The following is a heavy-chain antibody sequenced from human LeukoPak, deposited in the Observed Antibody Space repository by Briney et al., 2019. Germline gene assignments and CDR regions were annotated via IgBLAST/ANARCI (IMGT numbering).Heavy chain of an antibody. D-gene: IGHD3-22*01. CDR3: ARHPLYYYDSSGSLDY. CDR2: ISASGGST. J-gene: IGHJ4*02. Sequence: GGSLRLSCAASGFTFSSSAMSWVRQVPGKGLEWVSGISASGGSTSYADSVRGRFTISRDNAKNSLYLQMNSLRAEDTAVYYCARHPLYYYDSSGSLDYWGQGTLVTVSS. V-gene: IGHV3-23*01. CDR1: GFTFSSSA.